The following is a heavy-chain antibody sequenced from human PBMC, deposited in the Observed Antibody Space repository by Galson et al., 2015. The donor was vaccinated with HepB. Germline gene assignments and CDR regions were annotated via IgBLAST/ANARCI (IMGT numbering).Heavy chain of an antibody. CDR2: IWYDGSNK. D-gene: IGHD6-13*01. CDR3: ARGVVAAAGSYFDY. J-gene: IGHJ4*02. Sequence: SLRLSCAASGFTFSSYGMHWVRQAPGKGLEWVAVIWYDGSNKYYADSVKGRFTISRDNSKNTLYLQMNSLRAEDTAVYYCARGVVAAAGSYFDYWGQGTLVTVSS. V-gene: IGHV3-33*01. CDR1: GFTFSSYG.